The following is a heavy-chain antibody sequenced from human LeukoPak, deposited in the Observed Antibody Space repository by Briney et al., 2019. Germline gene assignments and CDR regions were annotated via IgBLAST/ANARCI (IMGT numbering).Heavy chain of an antibody. V-gene: IGHV3-23*01. D-gene: IGHD2-2*02. CDR3: AKAVVPAAIKSWFDP. CDR1: GFTFSSYA. J-gene: IGHJ5*02. CDR2: ISGSGGST. Sequence: GGSLRLSCAVSGFTFSSYAMRWVRQAPGKELEWVSAISGSGGSTYYADSVKGRFTISRDNSKNTLYLQMNSLRAEDTAVYYCAKAVVPAAIKSWFDPWGQGTLVTVSS.